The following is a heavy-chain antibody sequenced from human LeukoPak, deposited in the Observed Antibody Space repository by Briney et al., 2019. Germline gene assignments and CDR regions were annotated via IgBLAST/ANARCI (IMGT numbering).Heavy chain of an antibody. J-gene: IGHJ4*02. CDR2: IHQNGGTE. V-gene: IGHV3-7*03. CDR1: GFTVGNYW. CDR3: ARDLSSRDAF. Sequence: GGSLRLSCAASGFTVGNYWMSWVRQAPGEGLEWVACIHQNGGTEYYVDSVKGRFAISRDNSKNSLHLQMSSLTVEDTAVYYCARDLSSRDAFWGQGTLVIVSS. D-gene: IGHD6-13*01.